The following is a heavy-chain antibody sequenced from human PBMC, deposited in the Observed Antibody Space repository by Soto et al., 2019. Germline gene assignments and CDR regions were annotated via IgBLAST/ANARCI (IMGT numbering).Heavy chain of an antibody. CDR1: GFTFSSYW. CDR2: INSDGSST. CDR3: AVAVDAPTAIGY. J-gene: IGHJ4*02. Sequence: EVQLVESGGGLVQPGGSLRLSCAASGFTFSSYWMHWVRQAPGKGVVWVSRINSDGSSTSYAGSVKGRFTISRDNAKNTLYLQMNSLRAEDTAVYYCAVAVDAPTAIGYWGQGTLVTVSS. D-gene: IGHD6-19*01. V-gene: IGHV3-74*01.